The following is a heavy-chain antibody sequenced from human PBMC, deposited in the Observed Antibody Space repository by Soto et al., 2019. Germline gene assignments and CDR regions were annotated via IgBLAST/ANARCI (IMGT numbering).Heavy chain of an antibody. V-gene: IGHV3-30*18. CDR3: AKGGYSGYDPSYGMDV. D-gene: IGHD5-12*01. J-gene: IGHJ6*02. CDR1: GFTFSSYG. Sequence: PGGSLRLSCAASGFTFSSYGMHWVRQAPGKGLEWVAVISYDGSNKYYADSVKGRFTISRDNSKNTLYLQMNSLRAEDTAVYYCAKGGYSGYDPSYGMDVWGQGTTVTVSS. CDR2: ISYDGSNK.